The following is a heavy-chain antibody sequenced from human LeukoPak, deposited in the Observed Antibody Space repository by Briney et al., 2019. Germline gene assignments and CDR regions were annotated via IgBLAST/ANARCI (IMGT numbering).Heavy chain of an antibody. V-gene: IGHV3-48*01. CDR3: ARGTDEAVTTSYYYYMDV. CDR1: GFTFSSYS. D-gene: IGHD4-11*01. CDR2: ISSSSSTI. Sequence: GGSLRLSCAASGFTFSSYSMNWVRQAPGKGLEWVSYISSSSSTIYYADSVKGRFTISRDNAKNSLYLQMNSLRAEDTAVYYCARGTDEAVTTSYYYYMDVWGKGTTVTVSS. J-gene: IGHJ6*03.